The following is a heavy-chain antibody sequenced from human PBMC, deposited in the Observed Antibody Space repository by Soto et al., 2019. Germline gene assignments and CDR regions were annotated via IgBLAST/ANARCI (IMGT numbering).Heavy chain of an antibody. CDR1: GGSVSSGSYY. D-gene: IGHD5-18*01. V-gene: IGHV4-61*01. CDR3: AREGGRYSYGMFDY. Sequence: QVQLQESGPGLVKPSETLSLTCTVSGGSVSSGSYYWSWMRQPPGKGLEWIGYIYYSGSTNYNPYLQSRVTISVDTSKNQFSLKLSSVTAADTAVYYCAREGGRYSYGMFDYWGQGTLVTVSS. J-gene: IGHJ4*02. CDR2: IYYSGST.